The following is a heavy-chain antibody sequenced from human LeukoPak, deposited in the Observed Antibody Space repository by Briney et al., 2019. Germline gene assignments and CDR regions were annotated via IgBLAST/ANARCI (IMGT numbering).Heavy chain of an antibody. V-gene: IGHV4-34*01. CDR3: ARCGIRGYYYYYMDV. CDR1: GGSFSGYY. J-gene: IGHJ6*03. CDR2: INHSGST. D-gene: IGHD3-3*02. Sequence: PSETLSLTCAVYGGSFSGYYWSWIRQPPGKGLEWIGEINHSGSTNYNPSLKSRVTISVDTSKNQFSLKLSSVTAADTAVYYCARCGIRGYYYYYMDVWGKGTTVTISS.